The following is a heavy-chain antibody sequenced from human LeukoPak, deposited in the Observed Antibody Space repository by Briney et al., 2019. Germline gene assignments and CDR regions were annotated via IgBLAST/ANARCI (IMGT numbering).Heavy chain of an antibody. CDR1: GFTFSSYG. Sequence: GGSLRLSCAASGFTFSSYGMHWVRQAPGKGLEWVAVMYYDGISKYYADSVKGRFTISRDNSMNTLYLQMNSLRTEDTAVYFCARGLYCSGGSCLYFDYWGQGTLVTVSS. V-gene: IGHV3-33*01. J-gene: IGHJ4*02. CDR3: ARGLYCSGGSCLYFDY. CDR2: MYYDGISK. D-gene: IGHD2-15*01.